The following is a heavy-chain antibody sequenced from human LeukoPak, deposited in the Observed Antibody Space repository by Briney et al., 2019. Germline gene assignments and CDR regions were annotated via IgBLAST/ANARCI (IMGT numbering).Heavy chain of an antibody. J-gene: IGHJ3*02. D-gene: IGHD3-9*01. V-gene: IGHV5-10-1*01. CDR3: ARGGILTPDTSDI. Sequence: GESLKISCKGSGYSFTSYWISWVRQMPGKGLEWMGRIDPADSYTNYSPSFQGHVTISTDKSINTAFLHWSSLKASDTAIYYCARGGILTPDTSDIWGQGTMVTVSS. CDR2: IDPADSYT. CDR1: GYSFTSYW.